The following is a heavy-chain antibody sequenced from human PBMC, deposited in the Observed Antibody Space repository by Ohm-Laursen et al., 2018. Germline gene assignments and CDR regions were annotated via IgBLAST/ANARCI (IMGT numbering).Heavy chain of an antibody. CDR3: ARVKSANWHHYFDY. J-gene: IGHJ4*02. V-gene: IGHV3-11*01. D-gene: IGHD1-1*01. Sequence: SLRLSCAASGFNLTEHYMTWIRQAPGKGLEWVSSISSSGSTIYYADSVKGRFTISRDIVENSLSLQMNNLRAEDTAVYYCARVKSANWHHYFDYWGQGTLVTVSS. CDR1: GFNLTEHY. CDR2: ISSSGSTI.